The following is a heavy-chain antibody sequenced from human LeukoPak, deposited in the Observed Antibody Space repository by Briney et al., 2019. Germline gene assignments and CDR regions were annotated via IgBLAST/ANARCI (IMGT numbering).Heavy chain of an antibody. V-gene: IGHV4-39*07. Sequence: SETLSLTCTVSGGSISSYYWGWIRQPPGKGLEWIGSIYYSGSTYYNPSLKSRVTISVDTSKNQFSLKLSSVTAADTAVYYCARAGSYGSHFDYWGQGTLVTVSS. CDR2: IYYSGST. J-gene: IGHJ4*02. D-gene: IGHD5-18*01. CDR3: ARAGSYGSHFDY. CDR1: GGSISSYY.